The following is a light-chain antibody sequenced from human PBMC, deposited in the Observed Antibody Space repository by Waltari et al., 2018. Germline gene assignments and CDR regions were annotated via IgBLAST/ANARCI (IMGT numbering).Light chain of an antibody. CDR2: GAS. CDR1: QSVRWS. J-gene: IGKJ1*01. CDR3: QHYVRLPAT. V-gene: IGKV3-20*01. Sequence: VLTPSPGTLSLSPGERAPLSCRASQSVRWSLAWYQQKAGQAPRLLIYGASSRATGIPDRFSGSGSGTDFSLTISRLEPEDFAVYYCQHYVRLPATFGQGTKVEI.